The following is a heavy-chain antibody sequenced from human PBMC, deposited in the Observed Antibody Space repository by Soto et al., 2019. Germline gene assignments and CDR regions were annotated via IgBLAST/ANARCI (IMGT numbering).Heavy chain of an antibody. Sequence: EVQLVESGGGLVQPGGSLRLSCAASGFTFSSYDMHWVRQATGKGLEWVSAIGTAGDTYYPGSVKGRFTISRENAKTSLYLQMNSLRAGDTAVYYCARGAFKHHFWSGYRPADFDYWGQGTLVTVSS. CDR1: GFTFSSYD. J-gene: IGHJ4*02. CDR2: IGTAGDT. CDR3: ARGAFKHHFWSGYRPADFDY. D-gene: IGHD3-3*02. V-gene: IGHV3-13*01.